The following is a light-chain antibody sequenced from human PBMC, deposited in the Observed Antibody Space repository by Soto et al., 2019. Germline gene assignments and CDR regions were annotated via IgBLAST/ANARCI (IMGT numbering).Light chain of an antibody. Sequence: PGQRATLSCRASQSVDTTFFAWYQKKPGQAPRLLIYGESKRATGIPDRFSGSGSGTDFTLIISRLEPEDFAVYYCQQYMSSVTFGQGTKVEIK. CDR1: QSVDTTF. J-gene: IGKJ1*01. V-gene: IGKV3-20*01. CDR2: GES. CDR3: QQYMSSVT.